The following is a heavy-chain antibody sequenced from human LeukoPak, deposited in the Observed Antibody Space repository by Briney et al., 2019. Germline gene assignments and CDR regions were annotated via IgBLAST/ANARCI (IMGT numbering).Heavy chain of an antibody. CDR2: LSSSRSTM. Sequence: GGSLRLSCAASGFTFSSYSMSWVRQAPGKGLEWVSFLSSSRSTMFYADSVKGRFTISRDNAKNSLFLQMNSLRDEDTAVYYCARTVTSFYCFDYWGQGALVTVSS. D-gene: IGHD4-17*01. V-gene: IGHV3-48*02. CDR1: GFTFSSYS. J-gene: IGHJ4*02. CDR3: ARTVTSFYCFDY.